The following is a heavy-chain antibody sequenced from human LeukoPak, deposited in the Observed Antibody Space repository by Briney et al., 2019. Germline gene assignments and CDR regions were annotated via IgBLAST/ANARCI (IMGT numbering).Heavy chain of an antibody. CDR3: ASPVDTAMVYPGT. CDR1: GGSFSGYY. CDR2: INHSGST. J-gene: IGHJ4*02. D-gene: IGHD5-18*01. Sequence: SETLSLTCAVYGGSFSGYYWSWIRQPPGKGLEWIGEINHSGSTNYNPSLKSRVTISVDTSKNQFSLKLSSVTAADTAVYSCASPVDTAMVYPGTWGQGTLVTVSS. V-gene: IGHV4-34*01.